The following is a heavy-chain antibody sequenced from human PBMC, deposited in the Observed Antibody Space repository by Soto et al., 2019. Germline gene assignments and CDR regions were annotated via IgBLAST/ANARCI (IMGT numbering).Heavy chain of an antibody. Sequence: TLSLTCAVNGGSFTGYYGAWIRQSPGKGLEWIGEISHSGSTNYNPSLKSRVTISIDTSKNQFSLKLSSVTAADTRMYYCARNGGSSWYYFDSWGQ. J-gene: IGHJ4*02. D-gene: IGHD6-13*01. V-gene: IGHV4-34*01. CDR2: ISHSGST. CDR1: GGSFTGYY. CDR3: ARNGGSSWYYFDS.